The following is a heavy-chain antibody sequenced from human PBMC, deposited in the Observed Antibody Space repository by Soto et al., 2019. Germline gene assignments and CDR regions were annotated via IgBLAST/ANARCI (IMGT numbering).Heavy chain of an antibody. CDR2: IIPILGTA. V-gene: IGHV1-69*01. CDR3: ARDVGGDSSGCGLGY. Sequence: QVQLVQSGAEVKKPGSSVKVSCKASGGTFSSYAISWVRQAPGQGLEWMGGIIPILGTANYAQKFQGRVTITVDESKSTAYMEVCSLRSEDTDVYYCARDVGGDSSGCGLGYWGQGTLVPVSS. CDR1: GGTFSSYA. D-gene: IGHD3-22*01. J-gene: IGHJ4*02.